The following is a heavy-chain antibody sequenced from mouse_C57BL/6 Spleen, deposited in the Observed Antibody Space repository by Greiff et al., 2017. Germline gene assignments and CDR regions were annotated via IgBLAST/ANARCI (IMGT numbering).Heavy chain of an antibody. J-gene: IGHJ2*01. V-gene: IGHV1-82*01. Sequence: VQLQESGPELVKPGASVKISCKASGYAFSSSWMNWVKQRPGKGLEWIGRIYPGDGDTNYNGKFKGKATLTADKSSSTAYMQLSSLTSADSAVYFCARDYYYGGSYDYFDYWGQGTTLTVSS. CDR3: ARDYYYGGSYDYFDY. CDR1: GYAFSSSW. CDR2: IYPGDGDT. D-gene: IGHD1-1*01.